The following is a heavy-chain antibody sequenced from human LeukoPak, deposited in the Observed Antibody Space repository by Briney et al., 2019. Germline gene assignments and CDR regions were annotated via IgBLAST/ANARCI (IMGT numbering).Heavy chain of an antibody. D-gene: IGHD3-10*01. Sequence: PSETLSLTCTVSGGAISSYYWSWIRQPPGKGLEWIGYIYYSGSTTYNPARKSRVTIVVDPSTIQFALKLSSVTAADTAVYYWARVKYYGSGPFHAFDFWGQGTMVIVSS. CDR1: GGAISSYY. J-gene: IGHJ3*01. CDR2: IYYSGST. CDR3: ARVKYYGSGPFHAFDF. V-gene: IGHV4-59*01.